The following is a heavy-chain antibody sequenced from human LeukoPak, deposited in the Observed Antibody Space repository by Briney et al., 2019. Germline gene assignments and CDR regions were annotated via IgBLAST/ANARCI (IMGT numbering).Heavy chain of an antibody. J-gene: IGHJ5*02. D-gene: IGHD6-13*01. V-gene: IGHV4-59*01. CDR1: GCSISSYY. CDR3: ARDLAAAGTIDP. Sequence: KSSETLSLTCTVSGCSISSYYWSWIRQPPGKGLEWIGYIYHIGSTNYNPSLKSRVTISEDTSKNQFSLRLSSVTAADTAVYYCARDLAAAGTIDPWGQGTLVTVSS. CDR2: IYHIGST.